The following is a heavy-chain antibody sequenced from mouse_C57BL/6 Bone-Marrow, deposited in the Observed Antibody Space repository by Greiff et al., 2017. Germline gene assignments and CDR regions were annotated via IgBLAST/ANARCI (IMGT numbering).Heavy chain of an antibody. CDR1: GFNIKDDY. CDR2: IEPENGDT. Sequence: EVQLQQSGAELVRPGDSVKLSCTASGFNIKDDYMHWVKQRSEQGLEWIGWIEPENGDTEYASKFQGKATITADTSSNTAYLQHSSLTSEYTAVYYCTDYYGSSWYFDVWGTETTVTVSS. CDR3: TDYYGSSWYFDV. V-gene: IGHV14-4*01. J-gene: IGHJ1*03. D-gene: IGHD1-1*01.